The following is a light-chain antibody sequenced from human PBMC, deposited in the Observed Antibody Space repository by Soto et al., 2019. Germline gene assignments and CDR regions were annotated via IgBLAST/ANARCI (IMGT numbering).Light chain of an antibody. CDR2: DVD. CDR3: SSYTSTNTHV. J-gene: IGLJ1*01. CDR1: SSDVGGYKY. V-gene: IGLV2-14*03. Sequence: QSALTQPASVSGSPGQSITISCTGTSSDVGGYKYVSWFQQHPGKAPKLMIYDVDNRPSGVSNRFSGSKSGNTASLTIPGLQAEDEADYYCSSYTSTNTHVFGTGTKVTVL.